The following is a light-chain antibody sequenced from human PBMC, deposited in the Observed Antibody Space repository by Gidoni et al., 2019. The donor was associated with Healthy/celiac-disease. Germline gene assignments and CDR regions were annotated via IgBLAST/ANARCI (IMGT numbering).Light chain of an antibody. CDR1: QRVSRSY. Sequence: DIVLTQSPGTLSLSPGERATLACRASQRVSRSYLAWYQQKPGQAHRLLIYGASIRATGIPDRFSGSGSGTDFTLTISRLEPEDFAVYYCQQYGSSPPLTFGGGTKVEIK. V-gene: IGKV3-20*01. CDR2: GAS. J-gene: IGKJ4*01. CDR3: QQYGSSPPLT.